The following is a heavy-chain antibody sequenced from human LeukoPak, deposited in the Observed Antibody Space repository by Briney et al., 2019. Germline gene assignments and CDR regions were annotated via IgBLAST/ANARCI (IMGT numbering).Heavy chain of an antibody. Sequence: SETLSLTCTVSGGSISSYYWSWIRQPAGKGLEWIGRIYTSGSTNYNPSLKSRVTMSVDTSKNQFSLELSSVTAADTAVYYCARSIAVAGKVDYFDYWGQGTLVTVSS. CDR2: IYTSGST. D-gene: IGHD6-19*01. CDR1: GGSISSYY. J-gene: IGHJ4*02. CDR3: ARSIAVAGKVDYFDY. V-gene: IGHV4-4*07.